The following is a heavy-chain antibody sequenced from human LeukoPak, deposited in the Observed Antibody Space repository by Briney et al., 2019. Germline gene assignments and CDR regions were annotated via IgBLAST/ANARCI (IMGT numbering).Heavy chain of an antibody. Sequence: GGSLRLSCAASGFTFSDSWMSWVRQAPGKGLEWVANMNQDGSAKGYVDSVKGRFTISRDNAGNSLYLQMSSLRPEDTAVYYCATYTHWVAGDVWGQGTTVTVSS. J-gene: IGHJ6*02. CDR2: MNQDGSAK. CDR3: ATYTHWVAGDV. V-gene: IGHV3-7*01. D-gene: IGHD3-16*01. CDR1: GFTFSDSW.